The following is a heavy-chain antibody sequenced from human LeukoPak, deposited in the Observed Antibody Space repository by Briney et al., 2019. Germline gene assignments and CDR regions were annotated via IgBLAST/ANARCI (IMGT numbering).Heavy chain of an antibody. CDR2: ISSSGSTI. D-gene: IGHD5-24*01. CDR1: GFTFSDYY. Sequence: PGGSLRFSCAASGFTFSDYYMSWIRQAPGKGLEWVSYISSSGSTIYYADSVKGRFTISRDNAKNSLYLQMNSLRAEDTAVYYCARETRWLQLPDWFDPWGQGTLVTVSS. V-gene: IGHV3-11*04. J-gene: IGHJ5*02. CDR3: ARETRWLQLPDWFDP.